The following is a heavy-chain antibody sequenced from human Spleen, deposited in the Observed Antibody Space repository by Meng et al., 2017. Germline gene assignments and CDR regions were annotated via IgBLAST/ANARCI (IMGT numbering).Heavy chain of an antibody. Sequence: QVRPGPSGPEAKKAGASVRVACKASDYTFTGYGVSWVRQAPGKGPEWIAWLGPQDGDTSPAPKFPGRVPGGARRPTATAYMELRSLRSDDTAVYYCARGTPGRSYSDYWGQGTLVTVSS. CDR2: LGPQDGDT. D-gene: IGHD3-10*01. CDR1: DYTFTGYG. CDR3: ARGTPGRSYSDY. V-gene: IGHV1-18*01. J-gene: IGHJ4*02.